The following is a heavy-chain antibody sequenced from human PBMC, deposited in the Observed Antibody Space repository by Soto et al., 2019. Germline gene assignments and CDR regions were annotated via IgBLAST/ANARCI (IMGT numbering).Heavy chain of an antibody. D-gene: IGHD6-19*01. CDR1: GGSIRSSRYY. CDR2: IYFTGRT. J-gene: IGHJ3*02. Sequence: SETLSLTCTVSGGSIRSSRYYWGWIRQPPGKGLEFIGTIYFTGRTFNNPSLKSQINIYVDTAKNQFSLNLNSVTAADTAVYYCASKIAVAGFDAFDIWGQGTMVTVSS. V-gene: IGHV4-39*01. CDR3: ASKIAVAGFDAFDI.